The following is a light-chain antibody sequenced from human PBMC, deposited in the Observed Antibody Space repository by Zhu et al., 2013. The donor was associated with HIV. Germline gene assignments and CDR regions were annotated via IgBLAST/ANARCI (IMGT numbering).Light chain of an antibody. CDR3: QQYGSSPRT. J-gene: IGKJ4*01. CDR1: QSVSSN. Sequence: EIVMTQSPATLSVSPGERATLSCRASQSVSSNLAWYQQKPGQAPRLLIYGASTRATGIPARFSGSGSGTESTLTISSLQSEDFAVYYCQQYGSSPRTFGGGTKVEI. CDR2: GAS. V-gene: IGKV3-15*01.